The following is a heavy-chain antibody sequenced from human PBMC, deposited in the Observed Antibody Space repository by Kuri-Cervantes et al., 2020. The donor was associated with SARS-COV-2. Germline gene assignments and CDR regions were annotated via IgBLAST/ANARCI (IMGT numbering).Heavy chain of an antibody. CDR3: ARGARITILGVLIGGRENPFYDP. D-gene: IGHD3-3*01. V-gene: IGHV1-2*04. CDR2: INPNSGGT. J-gene: IGHJ5*02. CDR1: GYTFTGYY. Sequence: ASVKVSCKASGYTFTGYYMHWVRQAPGQGLEWMGWINPNSGGTNYAQKFQGWVTLTRDTYIATAYMEVSRLRSDDTAVYYCARGARITILGVLIGGRENPFYDPWGQGTQVTVSS.